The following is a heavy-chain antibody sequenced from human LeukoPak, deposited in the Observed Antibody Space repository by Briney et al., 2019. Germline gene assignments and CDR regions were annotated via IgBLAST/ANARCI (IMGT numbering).Heavy chain of an antibody. CDR1: GGSISSGGYY. CDR2: IYYSGST. CDR3: ARDRPYYDFWSGLDTPYYGMDV. V-gene: IGHV4-31*03. D-gene: IGHD3-3*01. Sequence: SETLSLTCTVSGGSISSGGYYWSWIRQHPGEGLEWIGYIYYSGSTYYNPSLKSRVTISVDTSKNQFSLKLSSVTAADTAVYYCARDRPYYDFWSGLDTPYYGMDVWGQGTTVTVSS. J-gene: IGHJ6*02.